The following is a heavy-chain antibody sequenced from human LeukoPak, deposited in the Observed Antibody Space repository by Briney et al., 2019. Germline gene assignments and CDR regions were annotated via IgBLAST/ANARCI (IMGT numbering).Heavy chain of an antibody. V-gene: IGHV4-34*01. D-gene: IGHD3-3*01. CDR2: INHSGST. J-gene: IGHJ6*03. CDR3: ARGGKKYYDFWSGDYYYYMDV. Sequence: SETLSLTCAVYGGSFSGYYWSWIRQPPGKGLEWIGEINHSGSTNYNPSLKSRVTISVATSTNQFSLKLSSVTAADTAVYYCARGGKKYYDFWSGDYYYYMDVWGKGTTVTVSS. CDR1: GGSFSGYY.